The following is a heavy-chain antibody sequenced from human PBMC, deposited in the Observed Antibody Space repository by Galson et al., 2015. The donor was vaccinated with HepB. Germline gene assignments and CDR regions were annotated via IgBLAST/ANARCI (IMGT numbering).Heavy chain of an antibody. D-gene: IGHD5-18*01. CDR1: GGSIGSYY. Sequence: LTCTVSGGSIGSYYWSWIRQPPGKGLEWIGYIYYSGSTNYNPSLKSRVTISVDTSKNQFSLKLSSVTAADTAVYYCARDTAAFDIWGQGTMVTVSS. V-gene: IGHV4-59*01. CDR2: IYYSGST. J-gene: IGHJ3*02. CDR3: ARDTAAFDI.